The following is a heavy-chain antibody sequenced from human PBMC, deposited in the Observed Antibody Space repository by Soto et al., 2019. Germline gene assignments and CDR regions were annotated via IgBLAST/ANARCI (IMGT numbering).Heavy chain of an antibody. D-gene: IGHD4-4*01. CDR3: ARGSTTVNPFDP. J-gene: IGHJ5*02. V-gene: IGHV1-69*13. CDR2: IIPIFATA. Sequence: SVKVSCKASGDTFTTFGITWVRQAPGQGLEWMGGIIPIFATANYAQDFQGRVTITADESTNTAYMELSSLRSEDTAVYYCARGSTTVNPFDPWGQGTLVIVSS. CDR1: GDTFTTFG.